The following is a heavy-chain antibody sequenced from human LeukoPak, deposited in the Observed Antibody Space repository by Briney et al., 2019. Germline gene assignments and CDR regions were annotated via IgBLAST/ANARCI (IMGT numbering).Heavy chain of an antibody. Sequence: PSETLSLTCTVSGGSISTYYRSWIRQPPGKGLEWIGYIYYSGSTNYNPSLKSRVTISVDTSKNQFSLKLSSVTAADTAVYYCARVSSYSGSYFDFDYWGQGTLVTVSS. CDR3: ARVSSYSGSYFDFDY. D-gene: IGHD1-26*01. CDR1: GGSISTYY. V-gene: IGHV4-59*01. CDR2: IYYSGST. J-gene: IGHJ4*02.